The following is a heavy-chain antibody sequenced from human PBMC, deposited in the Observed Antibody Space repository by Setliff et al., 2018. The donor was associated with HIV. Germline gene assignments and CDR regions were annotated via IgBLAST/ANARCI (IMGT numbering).Heavy chain of an antibody. V-gene: IGHV1-2*06. D-gene: IGHD4-4*01. CDR2: INPNSGGT. CDR1: GYTFTGYY. Sequence: ASVKVSCKASGYTFTGYYMHWVRQAPGQGLEWMGRINPNSGGTNYAQKFQGRVTMTRDTSISTAYMELSRLRSDDTAVYYCARGGVTFYYYYYYMDVWGKGTTVTSP. J-gene: IGHJ6*03. CDR3: ARGGVTFYYYYYYMDV.